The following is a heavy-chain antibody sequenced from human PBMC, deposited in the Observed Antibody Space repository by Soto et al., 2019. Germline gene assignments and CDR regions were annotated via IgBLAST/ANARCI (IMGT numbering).Heavy chain of an antibody. CDR3: AKADGEQWLIPHLDN. Sequence: WGSLRISCESSVFNFKRLAMCWVRQAPGEGLDWVSGISCCGGSTFYADSVKGRFSLARDDSKNTLSLQLNSLRVEDTAHYYCAKADGEQWLIPHLDNWGQGTKVTVSS. CDR2: ISCCGGST. CDR1: VFNFKRLA. D-gene: IGHD6-19*01. J-gene: IGHJ1*01. V-gene: IGHV3-23*01.